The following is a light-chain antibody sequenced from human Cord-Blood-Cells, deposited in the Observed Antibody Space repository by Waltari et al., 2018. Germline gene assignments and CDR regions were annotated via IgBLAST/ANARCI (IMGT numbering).Light chain of an antibody. CDR2: EVS. CDR3: SSYAGSNKLVV. CDR1: NSDVGGYTY. V-gene: IGLV2-8*01. J-gene: IGLJ2*01. Sequence: QSPLTQPPSASGPPAQSVTISCTGPNSDVGGYTYVSWYQHHPGKAPKLMIYEVSKRPSGVPDRFSGSKSGNTASLTVSGLQAEDEADYYCSSYAGSNKLVVFGGGTKLTVL.